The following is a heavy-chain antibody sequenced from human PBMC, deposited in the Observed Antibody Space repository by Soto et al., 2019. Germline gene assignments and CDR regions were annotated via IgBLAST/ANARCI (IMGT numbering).Heavy chain of an antibody. CDR2: ISGSGGST. V-gene: IGHV3-23*01. CDR1: GFTFSSYA. Sequence: EVQLLESGGGLVQPGGSLRLSCAASGFTFSSYAMSWVRQAPGKGLEWVSAISGSGGSTYYADSVKGRFTISRDNSKNTLYLQMNSLRAEDTAVYYCAKDPNIVVVPAAIFWDYCGQGSLVTVSS. CDR3: AKDPNIVVVPAAIFWDY. D-gene: IGHD2-2*02. J-gene: IGHJ4*02.